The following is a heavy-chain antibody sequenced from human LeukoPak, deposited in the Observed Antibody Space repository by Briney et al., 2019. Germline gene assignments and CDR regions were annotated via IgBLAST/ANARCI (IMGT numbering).Heavy chain of an antibody. CDR3: ARDYRVGCTSDDCYPIDY. CDR2: ISYEASNQ. Sequence: GGSLRLSCAASGFIFSSHAMHWVRQAPGKGLEWVAVISYEASNQYYADSVRGRFTISRDNSKNTLSLQMNSLRDEDTALYYCARDYRVGCTSDDCYPIDYWGQGTLVTVSS. CDR1: GFIFSSHA. J-gene: IGHJ4*02. V-gene: IGHV3-30*01. D-gene: IGHD2-21*02.